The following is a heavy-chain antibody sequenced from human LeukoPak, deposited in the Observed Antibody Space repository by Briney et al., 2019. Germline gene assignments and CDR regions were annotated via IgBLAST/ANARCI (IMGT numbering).Heavy chain of an antibody. D-gene: IGHD2-2*01. Sequence: SETLSLTCTVSGGSISSYYWGWIRQPPGKGLEWIGYIYYSGSTNYNPSLKSRVTISVDTAKNQFSLKLSSVTAADTAVYYRARDLGYCSSTSCRVWFDPWGQGTLVTVSS. CDR2: IYYSGST. CDR3: ARDLGYCSSTSCRVWFDP. CDR1: GGSISSYY. J-gene: IGHJ5*02. V-gene: IGHV4-59*01.